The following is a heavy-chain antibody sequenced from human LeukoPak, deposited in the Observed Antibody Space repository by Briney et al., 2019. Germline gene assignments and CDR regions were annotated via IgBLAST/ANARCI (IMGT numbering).Heavy chain of an antibody. CDR3: ARGSYVEMVPYYYYGMDV. V-gene: IGHV1-18*01. CDR2: ISAYNGNT. Sequence: GASVKVSFKGSGYTFTNYGISWGRQAPGQGLGGMGGISAYNGNTNYAQKLQGRGTMTTDTSTSTAYMELRSLRSDDTAVYYCARGSYVEMVPYYYYGMDVWGQGTPVTVSS. J-gene: IGHJ6*02. CDR1: GYTFTNYG. D-gene: IGHD5-24*01.